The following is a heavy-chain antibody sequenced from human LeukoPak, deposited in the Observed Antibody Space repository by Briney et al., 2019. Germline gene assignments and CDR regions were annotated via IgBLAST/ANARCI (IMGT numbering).Heavy chain of an antibody. D-gene: IGHD2/OR15-2a*01. CDR2: INSDGSTT. V-gene: IGHV3-74*01. Sequence: GSLRLSCAASGFTFSSYWMHWVRQAPGKGLVWVSRINSDGSTTSYADSVKGRFTISRDNAKKTLYLQMNSLRAEDTAVYYCASGFFYYYYMDVWGKGTTVTISS. CDR1: GFTFSSYW. J-gene: IGHJ6*03. CDR3: ASGFFYYYYMDV.